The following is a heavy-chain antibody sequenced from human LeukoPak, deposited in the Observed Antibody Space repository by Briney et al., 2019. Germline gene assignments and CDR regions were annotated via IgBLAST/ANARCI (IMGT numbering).Heavy chain of an antibody. CDR2: ISASSSTI. CDR3: ARSYGYFDY. D-gene: IGHD3-10*01. V-gene: IGHV3-48*02. CDR1: GFTFSSYS. J-gene: IGHJ4*02. Sequence: GGSLILSCAASGFTFSSYSMSWVRQAPGKGLEWVSYISASSSTIYYADSVKGQLTISRDNAKNSLFLQMNSLKDEDTAVYYCARSYGYFDYWGQGTLVTVSS.